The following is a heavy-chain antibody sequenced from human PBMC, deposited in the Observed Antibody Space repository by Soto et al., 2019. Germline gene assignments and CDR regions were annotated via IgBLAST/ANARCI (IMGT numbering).Heavy chain of an antibody. J-gene: IGHJ4*02. CDR3: AKSAPMDAGDKYYYDF. CDR2: IIPFFGTA. Sequence: SVQVSCKASGGTFITFGISWVRQAPGQGLEWMGGIIPFFGTARYSQKFEDRITITADESTNTVYMDLRSLTSEDTAIYYCAKSAPMDAGDKYYYDFWGQGALVTVS. D-gene: IGHD4-17*01. V-gene: IGHV1-69*13. CDR1: GGTFITFG.